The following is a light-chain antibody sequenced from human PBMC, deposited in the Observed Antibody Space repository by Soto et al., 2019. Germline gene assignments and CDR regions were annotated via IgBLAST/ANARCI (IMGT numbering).Light chain of an antibody. CDR2: GAS. V-gene: IGKV1-27*01. CDR1: QGIYTY. J-gene: IGKJ4*01. CDR3: QKYDSDPPL. Sequence: DIQMTQSPSSLSASVGDRVTITCRTSQGIYTYLAWYQQKPGKVPKLLIYGASTLQSGVPSRFSGSGSGTDFTLTISSLQPEDVATYYCQKYDSDPPLFGGGTKVEIK.